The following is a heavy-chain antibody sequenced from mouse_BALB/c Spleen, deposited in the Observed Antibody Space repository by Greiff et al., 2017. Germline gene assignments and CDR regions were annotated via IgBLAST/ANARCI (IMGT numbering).Heavy chain of an antibody. CDR2: ISYSGST. Sequence: EVKLVESGPGLVKPSQSLSLTCTVTGYSITSDYAWNWIRQFPGNKLEWMGYISYSGSTSYNPSLKSRISITRDTSKNQFFLQLNSVTTEDTATYYCARSEYYGHWYFDVWGAGTTVTVSS. CDR3: ARSEYYGHWYFDV. CDR1: GYSITSDYA. V-gene: IGHV3-2*02. J-gene: IGHJ1*01. D-gene: IGHD1-1*01.